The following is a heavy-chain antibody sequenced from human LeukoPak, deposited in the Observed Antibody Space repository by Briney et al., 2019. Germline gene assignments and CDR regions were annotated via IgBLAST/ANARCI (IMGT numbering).Heavy chain of an antibody. CDR3: ARFCGGDCYSAVHAFDI. CDR2: IYYSGST. J-gene: IGHJ3*02. Sequence: SETLSITCTVSGGSVSSGSYYWSWIRQPPGKGLEGIGYIYYSGSTNYNPSLKSRVTISVDTSKNQFSLKPSSVTAADTAVYYCARFCGGDCYSAVHAFDIWGQGTMVTVSS. CDR1: GGSVSSGSYY. V-gene: IGHV4-61*01. D-gene: IGHD2-21*02.